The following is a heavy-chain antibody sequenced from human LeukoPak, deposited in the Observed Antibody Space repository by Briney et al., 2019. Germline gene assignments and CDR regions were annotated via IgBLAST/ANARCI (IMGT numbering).Heavy chain of an antibody. J-gene: IGHJ4*02. CDR2: IYHSGST. CDR1: GYSISSGYY. V-gene: IGHV4-38-2*02. CDR3: ARGGGLDGDFDY. Sequence: SETLSLTCTVSGYSISSGYYWGWIRQPPGKGLEWIGSIYHSGSTYYNPSLKSRVTISVDTSKNQFSLKLSSVTAADTAVYYCARGGGLDGDFDYWGQGTLVTVSS. D-gene: IGHD1-1*01.